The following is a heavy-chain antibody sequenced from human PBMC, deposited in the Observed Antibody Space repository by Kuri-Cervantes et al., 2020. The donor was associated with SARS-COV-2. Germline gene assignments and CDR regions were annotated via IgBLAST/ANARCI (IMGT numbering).Heavy chain of an antibody. J-gene: IGHJ6*02. Sequence: ASVKVSCKASGYTFTDYYMHWMRQAPGQRLEWMGWINPNSGRTNYAQKFQGRVTMTWDTTFSTAYLELNRLTSDDTAVYYCAVRYYDFWSGYSRAYYGMDVWGQGTTVTVSS. V-gene: IGHV1-2*02. CDR1: GYTFTDYY. CDR2: INPNSGRT. D-gene: IGHD3-3*01. CDR3: AVRYYDFWSGYSRAYYGMDV.